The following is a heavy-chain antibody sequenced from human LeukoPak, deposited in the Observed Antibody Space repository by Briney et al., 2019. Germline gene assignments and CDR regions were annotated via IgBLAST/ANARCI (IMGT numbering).Heavy chain of an antibody. CDR3: ASRDGYNNPDY. J-gene: IGHJ4*02. V-gene: IGHV4-39*01. Sequence: PSETLSLTCTVSGGSISSSSYYWGWIRQPPGKGLEWIGSIYYSGSTYYNPSLKSRVTLSVDTSKNQFSLKLSSVTAADTAVYYCASRDGYNNPDYWGQGTLVTVSS. D-gene: IGHD5-24*01. CDR2: IYYSGST. CDR1: GGSISSSSYY.